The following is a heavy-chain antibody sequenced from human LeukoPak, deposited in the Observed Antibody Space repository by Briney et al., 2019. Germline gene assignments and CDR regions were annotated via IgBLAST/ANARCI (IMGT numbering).Heavy chain of an antibody. D-gene: IGHD3-16*01. CDR2: MNQDGSTK. J-gene: IGHJ6*02. V-gene: IGHV3-7*01. CDR3: ATYTHWVAGDV. Sequence: GGSLRLSCAASGFTFSDSWMSWVRQAPGKGLEWVANMNQDGSTKDYVDSVKGRFTISRDNDRNSLLLQMSSLRAEDTAVYYCATYTHWVAGDVWGQGTTVTVSS. CDR1: GFTFSDSW.